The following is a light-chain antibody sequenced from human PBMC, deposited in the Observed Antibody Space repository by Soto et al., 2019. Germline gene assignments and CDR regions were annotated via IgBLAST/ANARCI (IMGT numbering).Light chain of an antibody. CDR2: GAS. Sequence: EIVMTQSPATLSVSPGERATLSCRASQSVSSNLAWYQQKPGQAPSLLIYGASARATGIPDRFSGSGSGTEFTLTISSLQSEDFAVYYCQQYNNSPFTFGQGTKLEI. J-gene: IGKJ2*01. CDR3: QQYNNSPFT. V-gene: IGKV3-15*01. CDR1: QSVSSN.